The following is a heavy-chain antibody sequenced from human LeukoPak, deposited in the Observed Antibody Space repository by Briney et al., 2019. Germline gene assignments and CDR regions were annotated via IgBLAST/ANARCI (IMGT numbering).Heavy chain of an antibody. CDR2: ISGSGGST. D-gene: IGHD5-18*01. CDR3: ANFFLGPGYSYGYPDY. Sequence: QAGGSLRLSCTVSGFTVSSNSMSWVRQAPGKGLEWVSAISGSGGSTYYADSVKGRFTISRDNSKNTLYLQMNSLRAEDTAVYYCANFFLGPGYSYGYPDYWGQGTLVTVSS. V-gene: IGHV3-23*01. J-gene: IGHJ4*02. CDR1: GFTVSSNS.